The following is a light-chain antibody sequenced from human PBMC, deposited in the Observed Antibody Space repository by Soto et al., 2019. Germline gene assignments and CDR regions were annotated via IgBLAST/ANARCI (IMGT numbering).Light chain of an antibody. V-gene: IGKV3-15*01. Sequence: EIMMTQSPATLPVSPGQRVTLSCRASQSVGSNLAWYQPTPGQSPRLLIYGASTRATDFPARFSGSGSGTEYTLTISSLQSEDFAFYYCQKYDKWPWTFGQRTTLEIK. CDR2: GAS. CDR3: QKYDKWPWT. J-gene: IGKJ1*01. CDR1: QSVGSN.